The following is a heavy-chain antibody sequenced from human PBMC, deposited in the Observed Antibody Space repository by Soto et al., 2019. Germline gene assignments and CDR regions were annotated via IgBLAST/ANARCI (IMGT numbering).Heavy chain of an antibody. CDR2: MNPNSGNT. Sequence: QVQLVQSGAEVKKPGASVKVSCKASGYTFTSHDINWVRQAPGQGLEWMGWMNPNSGNTGYAQKFQGRVTMTSNTAIRTAYMERSRLSSEATALFYCAMWDYGSAARLDYWGQGTLVTVSS. CDR1: GYTFTSHD. J-gene: IGHJ4*02. CDR3: AMWDYGSAARLDY. V-gene: IGHV1-8*01. D-gene: IGHD4-17*01.